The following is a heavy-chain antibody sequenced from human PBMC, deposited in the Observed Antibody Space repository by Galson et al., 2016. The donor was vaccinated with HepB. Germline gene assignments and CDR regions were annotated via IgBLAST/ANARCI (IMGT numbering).Heavy chain of an antibody. CDR2: IWFDGSKK. CDR1: GFNFRAFG. J-gene: IGHJ4*01. V-gene: IGHV3-33*01. CDR3: VRWGENFFDY. Sequence: SLRLSCAASGFNFRAFGMHWIRQAPGQRPEWVAVIWFDGSKKYYSDSVKGRFTISRDNSNNTLFLQMDSLKGEDTAVDYCVRWGENFFDYGGHGTLVTVSS. D-gene: IGHD3-16*01.